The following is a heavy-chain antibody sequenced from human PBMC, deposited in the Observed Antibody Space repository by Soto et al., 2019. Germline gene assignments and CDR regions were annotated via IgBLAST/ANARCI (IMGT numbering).Heavy chain of an antibody. D-gene: IGHD4-17*01. CDR2: IIPIFGTA. CDR3: ARDGGSYGDYRGVCWFDP. Sequence: GASVKVSCKASGGTFSSYAISWVRQAPGQGLEWMGGIIPIFGTANYAQKFQGRVTITADESTSTAYMELSSLRSEDTAVYYCARDGGSYGDYRGVCWFDPWGQGTLVTVSS. CDR1: GGTFSSYA. V-gene: IGHV1-69*13. J-gene: IGHJ5*02.